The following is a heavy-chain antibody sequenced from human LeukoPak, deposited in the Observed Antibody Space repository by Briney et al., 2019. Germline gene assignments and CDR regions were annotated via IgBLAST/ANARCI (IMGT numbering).Heavy chain of an antibody. V-gene: IGHV1-2*02. J-gene: IGHJ4*02. Sequence: ASMKVSCKSSGFTFTDHYIHWVRRGPGQGLEWMGYIGPHSTFTSSPQEFQGRVTMTRDASMSTAYMELTRLTSDDTAVYYCVREGEGPLSKDFDYWGQGTLVTVSS. CDR2: IGPHSTFT. D-gene: IGHD2/OR15-2a*01. CDR3: VREGEGPLSKDFDY. CDR1: GFTFTDHY.